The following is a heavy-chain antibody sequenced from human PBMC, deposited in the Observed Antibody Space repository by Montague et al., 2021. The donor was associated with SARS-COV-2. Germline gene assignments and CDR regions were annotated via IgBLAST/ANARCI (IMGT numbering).Heavy chain of an antibody. J-gene: IGHJ6*02. V-gene: IGHV3-23*01. Sequence: SLRLSCAASGFTFSSYAMSWVRQAPGKGLEWVSAISGSGGSTYYADSVKGRFTISRDNSKNTLYLQMNSLRAEDTAVYYCAKDSYCSGGSCYHYGMDVWGQGTTVTVSS. D-gene: IGHD2-15*01. CDR3: AKDSYCSGGSCYHYGMDV. CDR2: ISGSGGST. CDR1: GFTFSSYA.